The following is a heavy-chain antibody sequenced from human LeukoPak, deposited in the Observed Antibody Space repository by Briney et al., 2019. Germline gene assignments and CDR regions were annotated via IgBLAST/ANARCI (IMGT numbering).Heavy chain of an antibody. CDR3: ARDDDYNPLVH. CDR2: ISTNNGDT. D-gene: IGHD4/OR15-4a*01. CDR1: GYTFTSNG. V-gene: IGHV1-18*01. J-gene: IGHJ4*02. Sequence: GASVKVSCKASGYTFTSNGISWVRQAPGQGLEWMGWISTNNGDTKYGKKFQGRVIMTTDTSTSTAHMEVRSLRSDDTAVYYCARDDDYNPLVHWGQGTLVTVSS.